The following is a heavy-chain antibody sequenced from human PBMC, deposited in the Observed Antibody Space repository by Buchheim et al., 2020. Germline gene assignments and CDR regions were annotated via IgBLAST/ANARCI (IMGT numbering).Heavy chain of an antibody. D-gene: IGHD2-15*01. V-gene: IGHV3-11*05. CDR1: GFIFSDYY. Sequence: VQLVESGGGLVKPGGSLRLSCPASGFIFSDYYMTWVRQAPGKGLEWVSYINSSSTYAKYADSVKGRFTISRDNAKNSLYLQMNSLRAEDKAVYYCAGVPCSGGCCPTSGSGYYYGMDVWGQGTT. J-gene: IGHJ6*02. CDR3: AGVPCSGGCCPTSGSGYYYGMDV. CDR2: INSSSTYA.